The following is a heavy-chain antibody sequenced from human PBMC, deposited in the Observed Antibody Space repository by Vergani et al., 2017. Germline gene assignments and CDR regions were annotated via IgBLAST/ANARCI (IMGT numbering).Heavy chain of an antibody. V-gene: IGHV3-30*02. CDR2: RRPDGNDE. Sequence: QVQLVESGGGVVQTGRSLRLSCTASGFTFNYYGVHWVRQAPGKGLEWVAFRRPDGNDEYYAESVKGRFSVSRDNPENTVYLQMNNLRTEDPALYYCAKDNRWAFDYWGQGTLVTVSS. D-gene: IGHD5-24*01. CDR3: AKDNRWAFDY. J-gene: IGHJ4*02. CDR1: GFTFNYYG.